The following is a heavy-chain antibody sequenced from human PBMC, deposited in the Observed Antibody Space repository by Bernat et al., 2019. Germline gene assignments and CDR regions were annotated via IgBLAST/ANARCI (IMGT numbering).Heavy chain of an antibody. D-gene: IGHD4-23*01. J-gene: IGHJ4*02. CDR1: GGSFSGYY. CDR2: INHSGST. V-gene: IGHV4-34*01. Sequence: QVQLQQWGAGLLKPSETLSLTCAVYGGSFSGYYWSWIRQPPGKGLEGIGEINHSGSTNYNPSLKSRVTISVDTSKNQFSLKLSSVTAADTAVYYCARGLRWPQYYFDYWGQGTLVTVSS. CDR3: ARGLRWPQYYFDY.